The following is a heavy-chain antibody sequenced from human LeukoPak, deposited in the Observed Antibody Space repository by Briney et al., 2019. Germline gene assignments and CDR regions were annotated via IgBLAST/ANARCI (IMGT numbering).Heavy chain of an antibody. V-gene: IGHV3-74*01. CDR3: AKDTQYSSSWFTFDY. D-gene: IGHD6-13*01. CDR2: INSDGSST. CDR1: GFTFSSYW. J-gene: IGHJ4*02. Sequence: GGSLRLSCAASGFTFSSYWMHWVRQAPGKGLVWVSRINSDGSSTSYADSVKGRLTISRDNAKNTLYLQMNSLRAEDTAVYYCAKDTQYSSSWFTFDYWGQGTLVTVSS.